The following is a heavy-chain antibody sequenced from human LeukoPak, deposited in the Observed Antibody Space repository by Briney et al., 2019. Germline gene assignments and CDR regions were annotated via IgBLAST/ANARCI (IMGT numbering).Heavy chain of an antibody. V-gene: IGHV4-4*07. CDR2: IYTSGST. Sequence: SETLSLTCTVSGGSISSYYWSWTRQPAGKGLEWIGRIYTSGSTNYNPSLKSRVTMSVDTSKNQFSLKLSSVTAADTAVYYCARSGVASGAFDIWGQGTMVTVSS. CDR1: GGSISSYY. D-gene: IGHD6-19*01. CDR3: ARSGVASGAFDI. J-gene: IGHJ3*02.